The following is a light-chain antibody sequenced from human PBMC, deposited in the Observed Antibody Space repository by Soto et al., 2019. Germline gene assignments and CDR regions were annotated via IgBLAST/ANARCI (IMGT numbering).Light chain of an antibody. CDR2: DAS. V-gene: IGKV3-11*01. J-gene: IGKJ5*01. CDR1: QIVSNN. CDR3: QHGGT. Sequence: EIVLTQSPATLSLSPGEGATVSCRASQIVSNNLGWYQQKPGQDPRLLIYDASIRATGIPATFSGSGSGTDFTLTISRLEPEDFAVYYCQHGGTFGQGTRLEIK.